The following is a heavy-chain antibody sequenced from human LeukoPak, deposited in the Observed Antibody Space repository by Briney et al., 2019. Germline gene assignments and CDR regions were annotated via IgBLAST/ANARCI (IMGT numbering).Heavy chain of an antibody. CDR2: IRRDGSEK. CDR3: AKDGTSYYYIYY. Sequence: PGGSLRLSCAASGFIFSNYYMHWVRQAPGKGPEWVADIRRDGSEKNYMDSLKGRFTISRDNAKNSLYLQMNSLRGDDTAVYYCAKDGTSYYYIYYWGQGTLVTVSS. D-gene: IGHD2/OR15-2a*01. J-gene: IGHJ4*02. CDR1: GFIFSNYY. V-gene: IGHV3-7*01.